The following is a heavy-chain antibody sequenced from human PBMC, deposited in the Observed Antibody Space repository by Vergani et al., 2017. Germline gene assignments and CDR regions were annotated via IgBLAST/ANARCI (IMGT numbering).Heavy chain of an antibody. J-gene: IGHJ6*02. D-gene: IGHD2-2*01. Sequence: QVQLVESGGGVVQPGGSLRLSCAASGFTFSSYGMHWVRRAPGKGLEGVAFIRYDGSNKYYADSVKGRFTISRDNSKNTLYLQMNSLRAEDTAVYYCAKSTRYCSSTSCYTYYYGMDVWGQGTTVTVSS. CDR1: GFTFSSYG. CDR3: AKSTRYCSSTSCYTYYYGMDV. CDR2: IRYDGSNK. V-gene: IGHV3-30*02.